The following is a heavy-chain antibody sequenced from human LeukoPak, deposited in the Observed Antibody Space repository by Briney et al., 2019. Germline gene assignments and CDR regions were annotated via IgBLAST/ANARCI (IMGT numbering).Heavy chain of an antibody. Sequence: PSETLSLTCTVSGGSISSYYRSWIRQPPGKGLEWIGYIYYSGSTNYNPSLKSRVTISVDTSKNQFSLKLSSVTAADTAVYYCARVDTAMVTLGMDVWGQGTTVTVSS. V-gene: IGHV4-59*01. CDR2: IYYSGST. D-gene: IGHD5-18*01. J-gene: IGHJ6*02. CDR1: GGSISSYY. CDR3: ARVDTAMVTLGMDV.